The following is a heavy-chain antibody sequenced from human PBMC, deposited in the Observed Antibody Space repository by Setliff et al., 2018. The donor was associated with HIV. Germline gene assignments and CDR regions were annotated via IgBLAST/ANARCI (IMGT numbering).Heavy chain of an antibody. D-gene: IGHD2-2*01. V-gene: IGHV1-3*01. CDR3: ARGGAREYQLLYNYFDP. CDR1: GYTFTSYA. Sequence: ASVKVSCKASGYTFTSYAMHWVRQAPGQRLEWIGWIVVGSGNTNYAQKFQGRLTITADTTASTAYMVLSSLTSEDTAVYYCARGGAREYQLLYNYFDPWGQGTLVTVSS. CDR2: IVVGSGNT. J-gene: IGHJ5*02.